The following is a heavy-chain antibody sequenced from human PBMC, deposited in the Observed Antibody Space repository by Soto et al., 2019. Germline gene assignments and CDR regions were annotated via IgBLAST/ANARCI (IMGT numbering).Heavy chain of an antibody. CDR2: INANNGGT. CDR1: GTTFTDYS. V-gene: IGHV1-2*02. Sequence: GASVKVSCKTSGTTFTDYSIHWVRQAPGQGLEWMGWINANNGGTSYAQKFQGRVTMTGGTSVSTVYMELNSLTSDDTAVYYCARDSGYDTTGYSPFDNWGQGTQVTVSS. CDR3: ARDSGYDTTGYSPFDN. J-gene: IGHJ4*02. D-gene: IGHD3-22*01.